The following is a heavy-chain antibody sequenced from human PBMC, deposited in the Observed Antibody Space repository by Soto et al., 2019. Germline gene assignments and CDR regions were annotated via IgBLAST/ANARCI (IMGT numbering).Heavy chain of an antibody. CDR3: VHKGWGDRILDY. CDR2: IYWDDTK. Sequence: QITLKESGPMLVKPTQTLTLTCTFSGFSLSTSGVGVGWIRQPPGKALEWLALIYWDDTKHYSLSLESRLTITKDTSKNQVVLTMTNMDPVDTATYYCVHKGWGDRILDYWGQGTLLTVSS. J-gene: IGHJ4*02. D-gene: IGHD3-16*01. V-gene: IGHV2-5*02. CDR1: GFSLSTSGVG.